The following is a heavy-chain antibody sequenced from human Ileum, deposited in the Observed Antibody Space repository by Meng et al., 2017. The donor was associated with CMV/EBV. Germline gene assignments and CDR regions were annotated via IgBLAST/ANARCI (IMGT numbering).Heavy chain of an antibody. D-gene: IGHD3-10*01. V-gene: IGHV4-61*01. CDR1: GGCVSSGSDC. J-gene: IGHJ4*02. CDR2: IYYSGGS. Sequence: AGGCVSSGSDCWSWVRQPPGKGLEWIGYIYYSGGSPSTPSIQSVVTISVDTSNNQFSLKLSSVTAADTAVYYCARDSRGSGSYVSSYWGQGTLVTVSS. CDR3: ARDSRGSGSYVSSY.